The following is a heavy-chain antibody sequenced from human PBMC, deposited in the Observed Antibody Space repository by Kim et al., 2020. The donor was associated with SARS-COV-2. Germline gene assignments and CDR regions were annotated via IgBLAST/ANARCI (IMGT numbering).Heavy chain of an antibody. CDR1: GGSISSSSYY. Sequence: SETLSLTCTVSGGSISSSSYYWGWIRQPPGKGLEWIGSIYYSGSTYYNPSLKSRVTISVDTSKNQFSLKLSSVTAADTAVYYCARQGEDIVVVVAATPLDYFDYWGQGTLVPSPQ. CDR2: IYYSGST. V-gene: IGHV4-39*01. D-gene: IGHD2-15*01. J-gene: IGHJ4*02. CDR3: ARQGEDIVVVVAATPLDYFDY.